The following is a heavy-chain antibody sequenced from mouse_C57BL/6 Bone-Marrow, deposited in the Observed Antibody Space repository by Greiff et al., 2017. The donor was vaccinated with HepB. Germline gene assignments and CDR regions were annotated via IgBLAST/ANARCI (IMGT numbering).Heavy chain of an antibody. D-gene: IGHD4-1*02. CDR2: IRLKSDNYAT. V-gene: IGHV6-3*01. CDR1: GFTFSNYW. J-gene: IGHJ3*01. Sequence: EVHLVESGGGLVQPGGSMKLSCVASGFTFSNYWMNWVRQSPEKGLEWVAQIRLKSDNYATHYAESVKGRFTISRDDSKSSVYLQMNNLRAEDTGIYYCSPTGTKGFAYWGQGTLVTVSA. CDR3: SPTGTKGFAY.